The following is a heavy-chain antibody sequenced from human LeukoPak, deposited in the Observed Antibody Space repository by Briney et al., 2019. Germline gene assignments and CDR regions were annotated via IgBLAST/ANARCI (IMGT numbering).Heavy chain of an antibody. Sequence: GRSLRLSCAASGFTFSDYYMTWIRQAPGKGLEWVSYISGSGSSKYYADSVKGRFTISRDNAKNSVYLQMNSLRVEDTAVYYCASSQSSVAGIVGCWGQGTLVTVSS. CDR3: ASSQSSVAGIVGC. J-gene: IGHJ4*02. V-gene: IGHV3-11*04. CDR1: GFTFSDYY. CDR2: ISGSGSSK. D-gene: IGHD6-19*01.